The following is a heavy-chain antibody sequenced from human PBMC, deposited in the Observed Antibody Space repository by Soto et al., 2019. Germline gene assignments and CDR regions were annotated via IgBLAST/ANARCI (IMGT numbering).Heavy chain of an antibody. Sequence: LRLSCAASGFTFSNYGMHWVRQTPGKGLEWVALILYDGGNEYYGDSVKGRFTISRDNSKNTLYLQVSSLRAEDTAVYYCAKSRDAYNFYFYYGMDVWGQGTTVTVSS. CDR2: ILYDGGNE. CDR3: AKSRDAYNFYFYYGMDV. D-gene: IGHD2-2*01. V-gene: IGHV3-30*18. CDR1: GFTFSNYG. J-gene: IGHJ6*02.